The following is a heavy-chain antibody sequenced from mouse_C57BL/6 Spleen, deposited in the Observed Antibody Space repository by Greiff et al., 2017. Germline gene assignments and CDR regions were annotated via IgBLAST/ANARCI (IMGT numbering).Heavy chain of an antibody. CDR1: GYAFSSYW. D-gene: IGHD1-1*01. V-gene: IGHV1-80*01. J-gene: IGHJ2*01. CDR2: IYPGDGDT. CDR3: ARITTVVRYYFDH. Sequence: VQLQQSGAELVKPGASVKISCKASGYAFSSYWMNWVKQRPGKGLEWIGQIYPGDGDTNYNGKFKGKATLTADKSSSTAYMQLSSLTSEDSAVYFCARITTVVRYYFDHWGQGTTLTVSS.